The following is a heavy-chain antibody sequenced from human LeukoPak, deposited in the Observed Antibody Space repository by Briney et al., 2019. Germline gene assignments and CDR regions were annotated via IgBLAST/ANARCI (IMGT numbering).Heavy chain of an antibody. CDR1: GDSISSGGYS. D-gene: IGHD2-21*02. CDR2: MYNSGTT. CDR3: ARGWGPAYCGGDCHRHFDY. J-gene: IGHJ4*02. Sequence: SETLSLTCVVSGDSISSGGYSWNWIRQPPGKGLERIGYMYNSGTTSYNPSLKSRVTMSVDTSKNLFSLKLSSVTAADTALYYCARGWGPAYCGGDCHRHFDYWGQGTLVTVSS. V-gene: IGHV4-30-4*07.